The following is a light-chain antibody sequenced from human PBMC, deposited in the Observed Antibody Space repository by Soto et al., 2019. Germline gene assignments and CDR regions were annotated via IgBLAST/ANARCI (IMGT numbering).Light chain of an antibody. V-gene: IGKV1-39*01. CDR3: QESYGASFT. Sequence: DFRVTQSPSSLSASVGDRVTITCRTSQRITTNLHWYQQKPGKAPNLLMYVASNLQSGVPSRFSGGGYGTEFTLTINNLQPEDFATYYCQESYGASFTFGPGTRVDVK. CDR1: QRITTN. CDR2: VAS. J-gene: IGKJ3*01.